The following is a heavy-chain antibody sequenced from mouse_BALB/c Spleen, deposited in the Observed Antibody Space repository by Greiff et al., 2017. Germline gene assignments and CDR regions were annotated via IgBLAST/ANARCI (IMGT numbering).Heavy chain of an antibody. CDR3: TRGGRGAWFAY. CDR2: IRLKSNNYAT. Sequence: EVQVVESGGGLVQPGGSMKLSCVASGFTFSNYWMNWVRQSPEKGLEWVAEIRLKSNNYATHYAESVKGRFTISRDDSKSSVYLQMNNLRAEDTGIYYCTRGGRGAWFAYWGQVTLVTVSA. V-gene: IGHV6-6*02. J-gene: IGHJ3*01. CDR1: GFTFSNYW.